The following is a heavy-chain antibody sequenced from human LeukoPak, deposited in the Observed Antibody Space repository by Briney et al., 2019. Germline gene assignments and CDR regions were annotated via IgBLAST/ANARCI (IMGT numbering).Heavy chain of an antibody. D-gene: IGHD1-26*01. Sequence: KPSQTLSLTCAVSGGSISSGGYSWSWIRQPPGKGLEWIGYIYHSGSTYYNPSLKSQVTISVDRSKNQFSLKLSSVTAADTAVYYCARAGSRATNDAFDIWGQGTMVTVSS. CDR2: IYHSGST. J-gene: IGHJ3*02. V-gene: IGHV4-30-2*01. CDR1: GGSISSGGYS. CDR3: ARAGSRATNDAFDI.